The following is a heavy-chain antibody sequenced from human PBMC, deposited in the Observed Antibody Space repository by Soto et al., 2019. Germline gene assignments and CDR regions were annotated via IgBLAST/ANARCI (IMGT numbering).Heavy chain of an antibody. V-gene: IGHV5-51*01. CDR3: ARLPSAAAGPIDY. J-gene: IGHJ4*02. CDR1: VYSFTSYW. Sequence: GEALKISCKGSVYSFTSYWIGWFRQMPGKGLEWMGIIYPGDSDTRYSPSFQGQVTISADKSISTAYLQWSSLKASDTAMYYCARLPSAAAGPIDYWGQGTLVTVSS. CDR2: IYPGDSDT. D-gene: IGHD6-13*01.